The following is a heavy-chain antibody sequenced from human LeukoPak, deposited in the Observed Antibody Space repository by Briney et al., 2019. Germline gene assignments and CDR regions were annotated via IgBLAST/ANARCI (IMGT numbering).Heavy chain of an antibody. CDR1: GFTFSSYW. CDR3: TRGGSPPEALGDAFDM. J-gene: IGHJ3*02. CDR2: INNDGRST. D-gene: IGHD1-26*01. V-gene: IGHV3-74*01. Sequence: GGSLRLSCAASGFTFSSYWMHWVRQAPGKGLVRVSRINNDGRSTIYADSVKGRFTISRDNAKSTLYLQMNSLRVEDTAVYYCTRGGSPPEALGDAFDMWGQGTMVTVSS.